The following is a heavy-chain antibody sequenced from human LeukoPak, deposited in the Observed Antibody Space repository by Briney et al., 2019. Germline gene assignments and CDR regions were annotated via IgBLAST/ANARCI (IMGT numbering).Heavy chain of an antibody. CDR3: ARGNPELRRQANDY. V-gene: IGHV3-48*04. CDR1: GFTFSSYS. D-gene: IGHD1-7*01. Sequence: GSLRLSCAASGFTFSSYSMNWVRQAPGKGLEWVSYISSSSSTIYYADSVKGRFTISRDNAKNSLYLQMNSLRAEDTAVYYCARGNPELRRQANDYWGQGTLVTVSS. J-gene: IGHJ4*02. CDR2: ISSSSSTI.